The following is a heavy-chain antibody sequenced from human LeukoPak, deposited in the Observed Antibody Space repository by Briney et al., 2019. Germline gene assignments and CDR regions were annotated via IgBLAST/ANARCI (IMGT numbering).Heavy chain of an antibody. V-gene: IGHV7-4-1*02. D-gene: IGHD1-1*01. CDR1: GYSFTSYA. Sequence: GASVKVSCKATGYSFTSYAMNWVRQAPGQGLEWMGWINTNTGNLTYAQGFTGRFVFSLDTSVSTAYLQISSLKAEDTAVYYCATRSDLEAFDIWGRGTMVTVSA. CDR3: ATRSDLEAFDI. CDR2: INTNTGNL. J-gene: IGHJ3*02.